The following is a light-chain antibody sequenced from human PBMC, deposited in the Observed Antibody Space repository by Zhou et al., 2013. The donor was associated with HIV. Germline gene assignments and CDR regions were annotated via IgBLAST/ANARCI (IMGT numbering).Light chain of an antibody. CDR2: GAS. CDR1: QGISKW. Sequence: DIQMTQSPSSVSASVGDRITITCRASQGISKWLAWYQQKPGKAPKLLIYGASRLQSGVSSRFSGSGSGSAYTLTITSLQPEDFATYFCQQSYTSPTFGQGTRLDIK. J-gene: IGKJ5*01. CDR3: QQSYTSPT. V-gene: IGKV1-12*01.